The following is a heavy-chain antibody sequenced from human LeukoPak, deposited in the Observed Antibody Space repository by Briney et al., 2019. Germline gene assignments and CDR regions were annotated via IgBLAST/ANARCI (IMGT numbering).Heavy chain of an antibody. V-gene: IGHV3-15*01. CDR2: IKSKTDGGTT. CDR1: GFTFNNAW. J-gene: IGHJ4*02. CDR3: ADLGDYAVG. D-gene: IGHD4-17*01. Sequence: GESLRLSCAASGFTFNNAWMSWVRQAPGKGLEWVGRIKSKTDGGTTDYAAPVKGRFTISRDDSKRMLYLQMNSLKTEDTAVYYCADLGDYAVGWGQGTLVTVSS.